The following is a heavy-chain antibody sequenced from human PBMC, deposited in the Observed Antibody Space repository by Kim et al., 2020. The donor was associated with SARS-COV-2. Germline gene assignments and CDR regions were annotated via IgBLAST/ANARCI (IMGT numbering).Heavy chain of an antibody. D-gene: IGHD6-19*01. Sequence: GGSLRLSCAASGFTFSSYWMSWVRQAPGKGLEWVANIKQDGSEKYYVDSVKGRFTISRDNAKNSLYLQMNSLRAEDTAVYYCARDPQGWYHSWFDPWGQGTLVTVSS. V-gene: IGHV3-7*03. CDR3: ARDPQGWYHSWFDP. CDR2: IKQDGSEK. J-gene: IGHJ5*02. CDR1: GFTFSSYW.